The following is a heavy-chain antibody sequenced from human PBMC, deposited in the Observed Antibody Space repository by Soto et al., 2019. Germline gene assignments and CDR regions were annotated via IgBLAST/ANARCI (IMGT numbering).Heavy chain of an antibody. V-gene: IGHV1-69*04. J-gene: IGHJ5*02. CDR2: IIPILGIA. Sequence: SVKVSCKASGGTFSSYTISWVRQAPGQGLEWMGRIIPILGIANYAQKFQGRVTITADKSTSTAYMELSSLRSEDTAVYYCARDRREDIVVVPAARMSNWFDPWGQGTLLTVSS. D-gene: IGHD2-2*01. CDR3: ARDRREDIVVVPAARMSNWFDP. CDR1: GGTFSSYT.